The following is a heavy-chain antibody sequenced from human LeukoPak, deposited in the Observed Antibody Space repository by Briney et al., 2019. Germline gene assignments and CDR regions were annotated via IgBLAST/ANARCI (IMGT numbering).Heavy chain of an antibody. D-gene: IGHD6-19*01. CDR3: AKDRGIAVAGMDY. J-gene: IGHJ4*02. Sequence: GGSLRLSCAASGFTFSSYGMHWVRQAPGKGLEWVAFIRYDGSNKYYADSVKGRFTISRDNSKNTLYLQMNSLRAEDTAVYYYAKDRGIAVAGMDYWGQGTLVTVSS. CDR1: GFTFSSYG. CDR2: IRYDGSNK. V-gene: IGHV3-30*02.